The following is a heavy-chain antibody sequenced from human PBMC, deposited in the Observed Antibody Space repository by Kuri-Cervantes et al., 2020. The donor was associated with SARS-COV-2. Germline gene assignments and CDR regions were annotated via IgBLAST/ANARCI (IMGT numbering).Heavy chain of an antibody. CDR3: ARSSGQIFYYYGMDV. CDR2: IWYDGSNK. J-gene: IGHJ6*02. Sequence: GGSLRLSCAASGFSFSSYGMHWVRQAPGKGLEWVAVIWYDGSNKYYADSVKGRSTIYRDNSKNTLYLQMNSLRAEDTAVYYCARSSGQIFYYYGMDVWGQGTTVTVSS. D-gene: IGHD2-15*01. V-gene: IGHV3-33*08. CDR1: GFSFSSYG.